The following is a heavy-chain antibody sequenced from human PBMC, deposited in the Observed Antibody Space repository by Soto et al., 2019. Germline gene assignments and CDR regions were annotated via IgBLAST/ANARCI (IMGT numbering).Heavy chain of an antibody. Sequence: PVASLRVSCQVAGRRCADYISGWVRQMPGKGLEWMGRTDPSGSTTTYSPAFQGHVSIFRDKSTNTAYLQWRRLEPSDTAKYYCARLSMHYNSWTGLYNYYGVAVWGQGTTVTVSS. V-gene: IGHV5-10-1*01. D-gene: IGHD3-3*01. CDR2: TDPSGSTT. CDR1: GRRCADYI. CDR3: ARLSMHYNSWTGLYNYYGVAV. J-gene: IGHJ6*02.